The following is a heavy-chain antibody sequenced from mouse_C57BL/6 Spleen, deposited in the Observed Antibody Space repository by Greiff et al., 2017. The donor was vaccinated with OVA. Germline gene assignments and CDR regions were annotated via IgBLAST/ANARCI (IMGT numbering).Heavy chain of an antibody. CDR2: IYPRSGNT. D-gene: IGHD1-1*01. V-gene: IGHV1-81*01. CDR3: ANYYGSSYGAY. Sequence: QVQLQQSGPELVKPGASVKISCKASGYTFTSYGISWVKQRTGQGLEWIGEIYPRSGNTYYNEKFKGKATLTADKSSSTAYMELRSLTSEDSAVYFCANYYGSSYGAYWGQGTLVTVSA. CDR1: GYTFTSYG. J-gene: IGHJ3*01.